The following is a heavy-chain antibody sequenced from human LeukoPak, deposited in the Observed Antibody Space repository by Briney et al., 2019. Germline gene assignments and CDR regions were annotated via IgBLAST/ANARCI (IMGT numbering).Heavy chain of an antibody. D-gene: IGHD6-13*01. CDR1: GFTLSKNW. CDR3: ARGTSAGGPISPFDF. CDR2: IQGDGSNT. Sequence: GGSLRLSCVASGFTLSKNWMHWVRQAPGKGLVWVSRIQGDGSNTNYADSVKGRFSISRDNAKNTVYLQMNSLRAEDTGIYCCARGTSAGGPISPFDFWGQGTVVTVSS. J-gene: IGHJ4*02. V-gene: IGHV3-74*01.